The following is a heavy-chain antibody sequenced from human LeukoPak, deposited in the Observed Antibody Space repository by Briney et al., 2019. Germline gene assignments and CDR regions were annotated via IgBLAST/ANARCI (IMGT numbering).Heavy chain of an antibody. J-gene: IGHJ4*02. CDR3: AGPNFAAGMGYYFDY. V-gene: IGHV4-59*01. CDR1: GGSISSYY. D-gene: IGHD6-13*01. CDR2: VYYSGST. Sequence: SETLSLTCTVSGGSISSYYWSWIRQPPGKGLEGMGYVYYSGSTNYNPSLKSRFTISVDTSKNQFSLRLSSVTAADTAVYYCAGPNFAAGMGYYFDYWGQGTLVTVSS.